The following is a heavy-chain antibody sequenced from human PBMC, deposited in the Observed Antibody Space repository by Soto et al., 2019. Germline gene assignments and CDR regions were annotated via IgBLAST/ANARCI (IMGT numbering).Heavy chain of an antibody. CDR1: GFTFSSYA. Sequence: PVGSLRLSCAASGFTFSSYAMSWVRQAPGKGLESVSAISGSGGSTYYADSVKGRFTISRDNSKNTLYLQMNSLRAGDTAVYYCANGRYCSSTSCIHYYGMDVWGQGTTVTV. V-gene: IGHV3-23*01. CDR3: ANGRYCSSTSCIHYYGMDV. CDR2: ISGSGGST. J-gene: IGHJ6*02. D-gene: IGHD2-2*01.